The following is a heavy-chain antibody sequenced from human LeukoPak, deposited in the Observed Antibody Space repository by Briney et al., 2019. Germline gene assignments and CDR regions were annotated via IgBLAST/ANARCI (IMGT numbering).Heavy chain of an antibody. J-gene: IGHJ3*02. CDR1: GGSISSYY. CDR3: ARIRGYSYGHDAFDI. D-gene: IGHD5-18*01. CDR2: IYYSGST. Sequence: KPSETLSLTCTVSGGSISSYYWSWIRQPPGKGLEWIVYIYYSGSTNYNPSLKSRVTISVDTSKNQFSLKLSSVTAADTAVYYCARIRGYSYGHDAFDIWGQGTMVTVSS. V-gene: IGHV4-59*01.